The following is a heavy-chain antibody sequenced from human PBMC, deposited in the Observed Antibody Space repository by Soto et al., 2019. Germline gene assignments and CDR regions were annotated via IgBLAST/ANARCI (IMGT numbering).Heavy chain of an antibody. V-gene: IGHV5-51*01. D-gene: IGHD2-2*01. CDR2: IYPGDSDT. CDR3: ARHAGYCISTSCSYRNGMDV. Sequence: GESLKISCKGSGYSFTSYWIGWVRQMPGKGLEWMGIIYPGDSDTRYSPSFQGQVTISADKSISTAYLQWSSLKASDTAMYYCARHAGYCISTSCSYRNGMDVWGQGTTVTVSS. J-gene: IGHJ6*02. CDR1: GYSFTSYW.